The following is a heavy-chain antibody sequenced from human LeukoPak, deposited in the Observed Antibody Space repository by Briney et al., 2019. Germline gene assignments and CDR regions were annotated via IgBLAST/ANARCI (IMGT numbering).Heavy chain of an antibody. V-gene: IGHV4-34*01. D-gene: IGHD5-24*01. Sequence: SETLSLTCAVYGGSFSGYYWSWIRQPPGKGLEWIGEINHSGSTNYNPSLKSRVTISVDTSKNQFSLKLSAVTAADRAVYYCARGRDGYNYVLYYYYYMDVWGKGTTVTVSS. CDR1: GGSFSGYY. J-gene: IGHJ6*03. CDR2: INHSGST. CDR3: ARGRDGYNYVLYYYYYMDV.